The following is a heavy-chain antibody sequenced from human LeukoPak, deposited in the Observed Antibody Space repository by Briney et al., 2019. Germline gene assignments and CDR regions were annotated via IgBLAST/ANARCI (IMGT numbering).Heavy chain of an antibody. D-gene: IGHD4-17*01. CDR3: TCQTTKTP. Sequence: GGSLRLSCAASGFVFSGSAMHWVPQAPGKGLEWVALIRSRSNNFATACAASLRGRFIVSRDDSRNVTYLQMSSLKTEDAAVYYCTCQTTKTPWGQGTQVTVSS. CDR1: GFVFSGSA. V-gene: IGHV3-73*01. J-gene: IGHJ5*02. CDR2: IRSRSNNFAT.